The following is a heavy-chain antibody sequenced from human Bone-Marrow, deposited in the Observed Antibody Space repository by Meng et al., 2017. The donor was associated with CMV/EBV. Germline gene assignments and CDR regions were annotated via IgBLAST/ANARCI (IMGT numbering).Heavy chain of an antibody. CDR2: ISGSGGST. V-gene: IGHV3-23*01. CDR1: GFTVSSNY. D-gene: IGHD3-10*01. J-gene: IGHJ5*02. Sequence: GGSLRLSCAASGFTVSSNYMSRVRQAPGKGLEWVSVISGSGGSTYYADSVKGRFTISRDNSKNTLYLQMNSLRAEDTAVYYCAPRAVVRGVRVGLNWFDPWGQGTLVTVSS. CDR3: APRAVVRGVRVGLNWFDP.